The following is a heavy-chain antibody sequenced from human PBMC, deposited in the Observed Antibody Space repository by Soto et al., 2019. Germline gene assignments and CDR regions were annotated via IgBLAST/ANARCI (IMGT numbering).Heavy chain of an antibody. J-gene: IGHJ5*02. CDR3: AREAHYDFWSGYYHWFDP. CDR1: GYTFTSYG. V-gene: IGHV1-18*04. CDR2: ISAYNGNT. Sequence: ASEKVSCKASGYTFTSYGISWVRQAPGQGLEWMGWISAYNGNTNYAQKLQGRVTMTTDTSTSTAYMELRSLRSDDTAVYYCAREAHYDFWSGYYHWFDPWGQGTLVTVSS. D-gene: IGHD3-3*01.